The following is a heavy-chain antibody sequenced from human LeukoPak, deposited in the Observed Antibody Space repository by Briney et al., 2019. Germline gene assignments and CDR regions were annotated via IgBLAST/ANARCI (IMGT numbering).Heavy chain of an antibody. CDR1: GYTFSNHG. CDR2: INTFNGNT. J-gene: IGHJ4*02. Sequence: GASVKGSCKASGYTFSNHGVIWVRQAPGQGLEWMGWINTFNGNTKYGQKFQGRVTMTTDTSTSTAYMELRSLRSDDTAVYYCARDHPEQVRGDFDYWGQGTLVTVSS. V-gene: IGHV1-18*01. CDR3: ARDHPEQVRGDFDY. D-gene: IGHD1-14*01.